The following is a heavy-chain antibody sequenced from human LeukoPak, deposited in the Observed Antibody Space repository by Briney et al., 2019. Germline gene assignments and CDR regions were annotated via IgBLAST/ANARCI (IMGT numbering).Heavy chain of an antibody. CDR3: AKDSHVDIVATTNFDY. V-gene: IGHV3-9*01. CDR1: GFTFDDYA. CDR2: ISWNSGSI. J-gene: IGHJ4*02. Sequence: GGSLRLSCAASGFTFDDYAMHWVRQAPGKGLEWVSGISWNSGSIGYADSVKGRFTISRDNAKNSLYLQMNSLRAEDTALYYCAKDSHVDIVATTNFDYWGQGTLVTVSS. D-gene: IGHD5-12*01.